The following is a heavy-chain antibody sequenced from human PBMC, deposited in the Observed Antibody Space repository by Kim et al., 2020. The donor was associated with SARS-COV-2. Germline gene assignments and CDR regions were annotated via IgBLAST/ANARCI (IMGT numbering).Heavy chain of an antibody. D-gene: IGHD3-10*01. CDR2: INQDGSDK. CDR3: ARDQSGSTE. CDR1: GFTFSHYW. V-gene: IGHV3-7*03. J-gene: IGHJ4*02. Sequence: GWSLRLSCVASGFTFSHYWMSWVRQAPGKGLEWVANINQDGSDKYYVDSVKGQFTISRDNAKNSVYLQMNSRRVEDTAVYYCARDQSGSTEWGQGALVTVSS.